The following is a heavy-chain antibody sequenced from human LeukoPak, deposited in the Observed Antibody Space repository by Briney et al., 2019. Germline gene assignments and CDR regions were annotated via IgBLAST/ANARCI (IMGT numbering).Heavy chain of an antibody. Sequence: GASVKVSCKAPGYTFTSDYIHWVRQAPGQGLEWMGIINPSGSTNYAQNFQGRVTMTRDTSTSTVYMDLSSLRSEDTAVYYCARGPEDYYYAMDVWGQGTTVTVSS. CDR1: GYTFTSDY. CDR3: ARGPEDYYYAMDV. J-gene: IGHJ6*02. CDR2: INPSGST. V-gene: IGHV1-46*01.